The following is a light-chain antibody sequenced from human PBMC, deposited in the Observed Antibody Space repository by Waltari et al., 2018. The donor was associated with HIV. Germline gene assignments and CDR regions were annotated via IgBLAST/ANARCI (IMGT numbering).Light chain of an antibody. CDR1: PNISNF. J-gene: IGKJ4*02. V-gene: IGKV1-39*01. Sequence: DIQLTQSPSSLSASLGDRVTITCRASPNISNFLNWYQMKPGNAPTLLIRAASSLHSGVSWRFTGSGSVTDFTLTISSLQREDFASYSGQQSYSTPPTFGGGTKVEIK. CDR3: QQSYSTPPT. CDR2: AAS.